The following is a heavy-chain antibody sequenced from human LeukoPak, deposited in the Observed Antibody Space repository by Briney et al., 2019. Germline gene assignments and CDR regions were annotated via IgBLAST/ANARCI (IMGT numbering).Heavy chain of an antibody. CDR2: ISSGSSYI. CDR3: ARGDYGGSLNY. CDR1: GFTFSSYS. D-gene: IGHD4-23*01. Sequence: GGSLRLSCAASGFTFSSYSMNWVRQAPGKGLEWVSSISSGSSYIYYADSVKGRFTISRDNAKNSLYLQMNSLRAEDTAVYYCARGDYGGSLNYWGQGTLVTVSS. J-gene: IGHJ4*02. V-gene: IGHV3-21*01.